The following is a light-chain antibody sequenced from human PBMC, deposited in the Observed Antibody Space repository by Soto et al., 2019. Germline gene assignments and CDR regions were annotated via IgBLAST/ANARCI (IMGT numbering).Light chain of an antibody. J-gene: IGKJ4*01. V-gene: IGKV1-39*01. CDR3: QQSFSSPPAT. CDR2: AAS. CDR1: QSINNY. Sequence: DIQMTQSPSSLSASVGDRVTITCRASQSINNYLNWYQQKPGKAPKLLIFAASSLQSGVPSRFSGSGSGTAFTLTISSLQPEDFATYYCQQSFSSPPATFGGGTRVEIK.